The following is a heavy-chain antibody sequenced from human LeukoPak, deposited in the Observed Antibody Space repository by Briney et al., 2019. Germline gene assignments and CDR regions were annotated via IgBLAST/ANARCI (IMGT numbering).Heavy chain of an antibody. J-gene: IGHJ6*03. CDR3: ARGWDTAMDYYYYMDV. V-gene: IGHV3-66*01. CDR2: IYSGGGT. D-gene: IGHD5-18*01. Sequence: GGSLRLSCAASGFTVSSNYMSWVRQAPGKGLEWVSVIYSGGGTYYADSVKGRFIISRDNSKNTLYLQMNSLRAEDTAVYYCARGWDTAMDYYYYMDVWGKGTTVTISS. CDR1: GFTVSSNY.